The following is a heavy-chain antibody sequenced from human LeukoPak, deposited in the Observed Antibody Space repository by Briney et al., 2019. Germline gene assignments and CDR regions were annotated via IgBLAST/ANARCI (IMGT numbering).Heavy chain of an antibody. Sequence: SETLSLTCTVSGGSISSYYWSWIRQPPGKGLEWIGYIYYSGSTNYNPSLKSGVTISVDTSKNRFSLKLSSVTAADTAVYYCASRIAVAGGFDYWGQGTLVTVSS. V-gene: IGHV4-59*01. CDR3: ASRIAVAGGFDY. J-gene: IGHJ4*02. CDR2: IYYSGST. D-gene: IGHD6-19*01. CDR1: GGSISSYY.